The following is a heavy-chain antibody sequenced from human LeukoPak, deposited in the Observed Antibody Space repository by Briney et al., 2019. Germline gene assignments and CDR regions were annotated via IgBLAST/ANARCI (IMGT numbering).Heavy chain of an antibody. V-gene: IGHV3-21*01. Sequence: PGGSLRLSCAASGFTFSTYSMTWVRQVPGKGLEWVSSITSGSNEIYYADSVKGRFTMSRDNAKTSLYLQMNSLRAEDSAVYYCARGTIGGYCSGASCYPDCWGQGTLVTVSS. J-gene: IGHJ4*02. D-gene: IGHD2-15*01. CDR2: ITSGSNEI. CDR1: GFTFSTYS. CDR3: ARGTIGGYCSGASCYPDC.